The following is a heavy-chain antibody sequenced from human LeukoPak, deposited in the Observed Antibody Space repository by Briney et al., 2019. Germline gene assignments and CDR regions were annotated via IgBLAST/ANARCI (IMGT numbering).Heavy chain of an antibody. CDR1: GGSISSSSYY. V-gene: IGHV4-39*01. D-gene: IGHD2-2*01. Sequence: PSETLSLTCTVSGGSISSSSYYWGWIRQPPGKGLEWIGIIYYSGGTYYNPSLKSRLTISVDTSKNQFSLKLSSVTATDTAVYYCARRGYCSSTSCYEYWVDPGGQGTLVTVSS. J-gene: IGHJ5*02. CDR3: ARRGYCSSTSCYEYWVDP. CDR2: IYYSGGT.